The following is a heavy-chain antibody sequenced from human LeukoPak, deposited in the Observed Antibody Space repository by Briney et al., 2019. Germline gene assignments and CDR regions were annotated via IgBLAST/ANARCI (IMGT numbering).Heavy chain of an antibody. CDR2: VTGSGDST. CDR3: ARDQRIGGYSYGLTGNFDY. Sequence: GGSLRLSCAASGFTFSSYAMSWVRQAPGKGLEWVSGVTGSGDSTYYADSVKGRFTISRDNSKNTLYLQMNSLRTEDTAVYYCARDQRIGGYSYGLTGNFDYWGQGTLVTVSS. J-gene: IGHJ4*02. D-gene: IGHD5-18*01. V-gene: IGHV3-23*01. CDR1: GFTFSSYA.